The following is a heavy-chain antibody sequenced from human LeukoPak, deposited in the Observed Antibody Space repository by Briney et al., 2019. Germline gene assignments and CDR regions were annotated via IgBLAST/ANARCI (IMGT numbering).Heavy chain of an antibody. J-gene: IGHJ5*02. Sequence: SETLSLTCAVYGGSFSGYYWSWIRQPPGKGLEWIGEINHSGSTNYNPSLKSRVTISVDTSKNQFSLKLSSVTAADTAVYYCATSAQYSSSWFDPRGQGTLVTVSS. CDR2: INHSGST. CDR1: GGSFSGYY. V-gene: IGHV4-34*01. D-gene: IGHD6-13*01. CDR3: ATSAQYSSSWFDP.